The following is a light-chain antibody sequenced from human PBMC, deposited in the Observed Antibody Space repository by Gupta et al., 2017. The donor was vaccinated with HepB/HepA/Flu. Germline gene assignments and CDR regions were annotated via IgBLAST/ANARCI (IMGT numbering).Light chain of an antibody. Sequence: DIVMTQSPLSLSVTPGEPASISCRSSQSLLHINGHDYLDWYLQKPGQSPQLLIYLGSNRASGVPDRFSGSGSGTDFTLKISRVEAEDVRVYYCMQALQVPPWTFGQGTKVEIK. CDR2: LGS. V-gene: IGKV2-28*01. J-gene: IGKJ1*01. CDR3: MQALQVPPWT. CDR1: QSLLHINGHDY.